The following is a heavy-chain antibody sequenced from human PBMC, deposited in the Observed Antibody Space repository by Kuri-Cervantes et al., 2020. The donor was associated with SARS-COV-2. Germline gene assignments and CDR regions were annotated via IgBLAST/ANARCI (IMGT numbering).Heavy chain of an antibody. D-gene: IGHD6-19*01. Sequence: SQTLSLTCAVSGYSISSGYYWGWIRPPPGKGLGWIGSIYHSGSTYYNPSLKSRVTISVDTSKNQFSLKLSSVTAADTAVYYCARDGSVARYPRTAFDIWGQGTMVTVSS. CDR2: IYHSGST. CDR1: GYSISSGYY. CDR3: ARDGSVARYPRTAFDI. V-gene: IGHV4-38-2*02. J-gene: IGHJ3*02.